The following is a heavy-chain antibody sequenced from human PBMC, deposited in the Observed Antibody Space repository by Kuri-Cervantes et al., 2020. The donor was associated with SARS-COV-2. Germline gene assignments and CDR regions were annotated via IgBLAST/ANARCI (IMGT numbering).Heavy chain of an antibody. CDR3: AREGIHDIVVVPAAIALDY. CDR2: ISYDGSNK. CDR1: GFTFSSYG. J-gene: IGHJ4*02. D-gene: IGHD2-2*01. V-gene: IGHV3-30*03. Sequence: GGSLRLSCAASGFTFSSYGMHWVRQAPGKGLEWVAVISYDGSNKHYADSVKGRFTISRDNSKNTLYLQMNSLRAEDTAVYYCAREGIHDIVVVPAAIALDYWGQGTLVTVSS.